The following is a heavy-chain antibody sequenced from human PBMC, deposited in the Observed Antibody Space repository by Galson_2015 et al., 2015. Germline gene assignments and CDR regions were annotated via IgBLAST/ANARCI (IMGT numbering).Heavy chain of an antibody. Sequence: QSGAEVKKPGESLRISCKGSGYSFTNYWIGWVRQMPGKGLEWMGIIYPSDSDTRYSPSFQGQVTISADKSISTAYLQWSSLQASDTAMYYCARRYCFSTTCRGDFDYWGQGTLVTVSS. CDR2: IYPSDSDT. CDR1: GYSFTNYW. V-gene: IGHV5-51*01. D-gene: IGHD2-2*01. J-gene: IGHJ4*02. CDR3: ARRYCFSTTCRGDFDY.